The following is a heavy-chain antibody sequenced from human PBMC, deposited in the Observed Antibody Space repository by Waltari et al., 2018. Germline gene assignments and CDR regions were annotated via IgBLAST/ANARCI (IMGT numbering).Heavy chain of an antibody. CDR3: ARDQYGYYYFDY. CDR1: AYSISSGYY. D-gene: IGHD6-13*01. CDR2: IYHSGST. V-gene: IGHV4-38-2*02. Sequence: QVQLQESGPGLVKPSETLSLTCAVSAYSISSGYYWGCIRQPPGKGLEWIGSIYHSGSTYYNPSLKSRVTISVDTSKNQFSLKLSSLTAADTAVYYCARDQYGYYYFDYWGQGTLVTVSS. J-gene: IGHJ4*02.